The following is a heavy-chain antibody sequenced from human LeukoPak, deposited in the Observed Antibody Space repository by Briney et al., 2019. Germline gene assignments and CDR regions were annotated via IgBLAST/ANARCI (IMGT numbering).Heavy chain of an antibody. V-gene: IGHV3-33*01. CDR3: ARDPQVGGASSYYYGMDV. Sequence: GGSLRLSCAASGFTFSSYGMRWVRQAPGKGLEWVAVIWYDGSNKYYADSVKGRFTISRDNSKNTLYLQMNSLRAEDTAVYYCARDPQVGGASSYYYGMDVWGQGTTVTVSS. CDR1: GFTFSSYG. CDR2: IWYDGSNK. J-gene: IGHJ6*02.